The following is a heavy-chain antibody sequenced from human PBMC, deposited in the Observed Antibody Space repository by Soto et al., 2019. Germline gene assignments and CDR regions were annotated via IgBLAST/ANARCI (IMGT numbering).Heavy chain of an antibody. CDR3: AKDLSGGSSAFDI. Sequence: EVQLLESGGGLVQPGGSLRLSCAASGFTFSSYAMSWVRQASGKGLEWVSAISGSGGSTYYADSVKGRFTISRDNSKNTLYLQMNSLRAEDTAVYYCAKDLSGGSSAFDIWGQGTMVTVSS. V-gene: IGHV3-23*01. D-gene: IGHD2-15*01. J-gene: IGHJ3*02. CDR2: ISGSGGST. CDR1: GFTFSSYA.